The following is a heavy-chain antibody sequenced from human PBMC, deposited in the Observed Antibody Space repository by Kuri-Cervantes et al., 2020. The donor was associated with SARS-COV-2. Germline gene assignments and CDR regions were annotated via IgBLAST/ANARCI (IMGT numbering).Heavy chain of an antibody. CDR2: IYHSGST. CDR1: GGSISSGGYS. D-gene: IGHD6-19*01. J-gene: IGHJ4*02. Sequence: SQTLSLTCSVSGGSISSGGYSWSWIRQPPGKGLEWIGYIYHSGSTYYNPSLKSRVTISVDRSKNQFSLKLSSVTAADTAVYYCARAIAVAGEVDYWGQGTLVTVSS. CDR3: ARAIAVAGEVDY. V-gene: IGHV4-30-2*01.